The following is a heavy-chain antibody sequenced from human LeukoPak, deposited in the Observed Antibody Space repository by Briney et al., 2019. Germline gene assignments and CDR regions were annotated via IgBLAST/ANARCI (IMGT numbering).Heavy chain of an antibody. CDR1: GFTFSDYY. V-gene: IGHV3-11*06. Sequence: GGSLRLSCAASGFTFSDYYMSWIRQAPGKGLEWVSYISSSSSYTNYADSVKGRFTISRDNAKNSLHLQMNSLRAEDTAVYYCARLRIQLWYNDYWGQGTLVTVSS. CDR3: ARLRIQLWYNDY. CDR2: ISSSSSYT. J-gene: IGHJ4*02. D-gene: IGHD5-18*01.